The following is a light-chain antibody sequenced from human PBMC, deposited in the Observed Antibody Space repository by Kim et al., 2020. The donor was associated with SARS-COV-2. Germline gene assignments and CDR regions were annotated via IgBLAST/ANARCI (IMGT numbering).Light chain of an antibody. CDR3: ETWDSNSRM. CDR1: SGHSGYI. Sequence: SSVRLTCTLSSGHSGYIIAWHQQRPGKAPRYLMKLEGSGNYNKGSGVPDRFSGSSSGPDRYLTISNLQSEDEADYYCETWDSNSRMFGGGTKLTVL. J-gene: IGLJ3*02. V-gene: IGLV4-60*03. CDR2: LEGSGNY.